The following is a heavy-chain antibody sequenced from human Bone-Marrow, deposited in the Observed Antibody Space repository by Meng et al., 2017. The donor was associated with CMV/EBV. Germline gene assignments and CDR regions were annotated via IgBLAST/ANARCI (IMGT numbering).Heavy chain of an antibody. CDR1: GFTFSSYS. D-gene: IGHD3-3*01. Sequence: GESLKISCAASGFTFSSYSMNWVRQAPGKGLEWVSSISSSSSYIYYADSVKGRFTISRDNAKNSLYLQMNSLRAEDTALYYCARDPKNNFGVVIIPPPPYFDYWGQGTLVTVSS. V-gene: IGHV3-21*04. CDR2: ISSSSSYI. CDR3: ARDPKNNFGVVIIPPPPYFDY. J-gene: IGHJ4*02.